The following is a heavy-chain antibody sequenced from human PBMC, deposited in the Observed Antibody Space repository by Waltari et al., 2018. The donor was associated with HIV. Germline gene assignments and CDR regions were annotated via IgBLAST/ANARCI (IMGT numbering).Heavy chain of an antibody. CDR1: RYTFTDPY. CDR3: ATGFGYGSWDLGDY. J-gene: IGHJ4*02. Sequence: QVQLVQSGAEVKKPGASVTVSCKASRYTFTDPYMHWMRQAPGEGLEWMGRINPHSGATDYAQKFQGRVTMTRDTSISTAYMELSRLTSDDTAVYYCATGFGYGSWDLGDYWGQGTRVTVSS. D-gene: IGHD1-26*01. CDR2: INPHSGAT. V-gene: IGHV1-2*06.